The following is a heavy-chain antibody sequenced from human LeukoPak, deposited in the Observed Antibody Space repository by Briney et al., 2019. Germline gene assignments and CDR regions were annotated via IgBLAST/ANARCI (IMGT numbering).Heavy chain of an antibody. CDR1: GGSISSYY. CDR2: IYYSGSA. Sequence: SETLSLTCTVSGGSISSYYWSWIRQPPGKGLEWIGYIYYSGSANYNPSLKSRVTISVDTSKNQLSLKLRSVTAADTAVYYCARSHTYGSGSYHEGNFDYWGQGTLVTVPS. D-gene: IGHD3-10*01. CDR3: ARSHTYGSGSYHEGNFDY. V-gene: IGHV4-59*08. J-gene: IGHJ4*02.